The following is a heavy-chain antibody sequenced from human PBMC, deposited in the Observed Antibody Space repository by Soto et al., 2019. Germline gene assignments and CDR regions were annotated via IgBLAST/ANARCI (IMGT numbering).Heavy chain of an antibody. Sequence: ASVKVSCKTSDYTFSNYGITWVRQAPGQPLEWLGWISLYSDGTNYAQKFQGRVSMTTDTSTTTAYMELRSLRSDDTAVYYCARVVPGAEAWFGPWGQGTPGHRLL. D-gene: IGHD2-2*01. V-gene: IGHV1-18*01. CDR1: DYTFSNYG. CDR3: ARVVPGAEAWFGP. J-gene: IGHJ5*02. CDR2: ISLYSDGT.